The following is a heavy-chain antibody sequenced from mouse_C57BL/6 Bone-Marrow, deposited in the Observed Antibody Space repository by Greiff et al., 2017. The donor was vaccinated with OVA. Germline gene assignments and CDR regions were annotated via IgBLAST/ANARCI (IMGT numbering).Heavy chain of an antibody. CDR2: INPSSGYT. D-gene: IGHD3-2*02. Sequence: QVQLQQSGAELARPGASVKMSCKASGYTFTSYTMHWVKQRPGQGLEWIGYINPSSGYTKYNQKFKDKATLTADKSSSTAYMQLSSLTSEDSAVYYCARGRAQATWFAYWGQGTLVTVSA. J-gene: IGHJ3*01. V-gene: IGHV1-4*01. CDR1: GYTFTSYT. CDR3: ARGRAQATWFAY.